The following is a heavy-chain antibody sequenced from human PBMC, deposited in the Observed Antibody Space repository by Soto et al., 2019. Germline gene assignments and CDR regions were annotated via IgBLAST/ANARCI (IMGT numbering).Heavy chain of an antibody. D-gene: IGHD6-13*01. CDR2: TYYRSKWYN. V-gene: IGHV6-1*01. Sequence: SQTLSLTCAISGDSVSSNCAAWNWIRQSPSRGLEWLGRTYYRSKWYNDYAVSVKSRITINPDTSKNQFSLQLNSVTPEDTAVYYCARRLSYSSSQRDYYYGMDVWGQGTTVTVSS. CDR3: ARRLSYSSSQRDYYYGMDV. CDR1: GDSVSSNCAA. J-gene: IGHJ6*02.